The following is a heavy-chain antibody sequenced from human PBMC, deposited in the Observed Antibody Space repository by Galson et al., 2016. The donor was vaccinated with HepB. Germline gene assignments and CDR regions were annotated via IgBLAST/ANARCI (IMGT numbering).Heavy chain of an antibody. Sequence: SLRLSCAASGFTFSSYAMIWVRQAPGKGLEWVSGISGSGGSTNYADSVKGRFTISRDNSKNTLYLQMNSLTAEDTAVYYCARADGGNPGDYFDYWGQGTLVTVSS. D-gene: IGHD4-23*01. CDR1: GFTFSSYA. CDR3: ARADGGNPGDYFDY. J-gene: IGHJ4*02. V-gene: IGHV3-23*01. CDR2: ISGSGGST.